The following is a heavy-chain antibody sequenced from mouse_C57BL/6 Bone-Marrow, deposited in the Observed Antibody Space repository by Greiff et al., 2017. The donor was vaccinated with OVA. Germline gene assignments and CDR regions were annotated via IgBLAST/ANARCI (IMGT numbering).Heavy chain of an antibody. CDR3: ARGGYGNYEAMDY. J-gene: IGHJ4*01. CDR2: IYPRSGNT. V-gene: IGHV1-81*01. Sequence: VQLVESGAELARPGASVKLSCKASGYTFTSYGISWVKQRTGQGLEWIGEIYPRSGNTYYNEKFKGKATLTADKSSSTAYMELRSLTSEDSAVYFCARGGYGNYEAMDYWGQGTSVTVSS. CDR1: GYTFTSYG. D-gene: IGHD2-1*01.